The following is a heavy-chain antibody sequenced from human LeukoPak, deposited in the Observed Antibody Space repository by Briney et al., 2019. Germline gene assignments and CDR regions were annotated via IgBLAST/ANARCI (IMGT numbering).Heavy chain of an antibody. CDR3: TTLDFDY. J-gene: IGHJ4*02. V-gene: IGHV3-73*01. CDR2: IRSKANSYAT. CDR1: GFTFSSYA. Sequence: GGSLRLSCAASGFTFSSYAMSWVRQASGKGLEWVGRIRSKANSYATAYAASVKGRFTISRDDSKNTAYLQMNSLKTEDTAVYYCTTLDFDYWGQGTLVTVSS.